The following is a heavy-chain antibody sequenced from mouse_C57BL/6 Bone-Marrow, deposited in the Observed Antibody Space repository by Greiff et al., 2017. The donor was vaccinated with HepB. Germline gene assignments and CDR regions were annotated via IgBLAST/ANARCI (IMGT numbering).Heavy chain of an antibody. CDR3: ASDYDYAMDY. Sequence: VKLQQSGPGLVAPSQSLSITCTVSGFSLTSYGVDWVRQSPGKGLEWLGVIWGVGSTNYNSALKSRLSISKDNSKSQVFLKMNSLQTDDTAMYYCASDYDYAMDYWGQGTSVTVSS. CDR2: IWGVGST. D-gene: IGHD2-12*01. V-gene: IGHV2-6*01. J-gene: IGHJ4*01. CDR1: GFSLTSYG.